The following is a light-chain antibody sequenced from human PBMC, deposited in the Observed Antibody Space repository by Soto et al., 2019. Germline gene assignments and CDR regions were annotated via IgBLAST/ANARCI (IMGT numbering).Light chain of an antibody. CDR1: QTVSSH. Sequence: EVVMTQSPVTLSVSLGQRATLSCRASQTVSSHIAWYQQKPGQAPRLLISGVFVRATGIPGRFSGSGSGTKFTLTISSLQSEDFATYYCQQGDIWHWTFGQGTKVEMK. CDR2: GVF. V-gene: IGKV3D-15*01. J-gene: IGKJ1*01. CDR3: QQGDIWHWT.